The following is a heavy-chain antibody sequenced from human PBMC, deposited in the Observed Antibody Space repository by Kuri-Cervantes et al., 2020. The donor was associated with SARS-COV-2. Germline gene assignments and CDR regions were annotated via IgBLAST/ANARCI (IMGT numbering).Heavy chain of an antibody. J-gene: IGHJ3*02. Sequence: SCAVSGYSISSGYYWGWIRQPPGKGLEWIGSIYHSGSTYYNPSLKSRVTISVDTSKNQFSLKLSSVTAADTAVYYCARDLVTIFGVGEQDIDIWGQGTMVTVSS. CDR2: IYHSGST. D-gene: IGHD3-3*01. V-gene: IGHV4-38-2*02. CDR1: GYSISSGYY. CDR3: ARDLVTIFGVGEQDIDI.